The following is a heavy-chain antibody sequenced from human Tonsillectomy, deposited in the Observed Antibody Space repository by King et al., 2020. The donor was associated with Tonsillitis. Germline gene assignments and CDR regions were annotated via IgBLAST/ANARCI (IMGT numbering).Heavy chain of an antibody. J-gene: IGHJ4*02. D-gene: IGHD1-14*01. V-gene: IGHV4-59*08. CDR3: ARHVLTTGSEDYFDY. CDR2: SYYTGNT. CDR1: GGSISSSY. Sequence: VQLQESGPGLVKPSETLSLTCTVSGGSISSSYWSWIRQPPGKGLEWIGYSYYTGNTNYNPSLKSRVTMSVDTSRNQFSLKLSSVTAADTAVYYCARHVLTTGSEDYFDYWGQGTLVTVSS.